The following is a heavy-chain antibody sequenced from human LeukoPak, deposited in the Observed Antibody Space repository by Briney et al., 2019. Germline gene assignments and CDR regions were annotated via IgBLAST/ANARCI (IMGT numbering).Heavy chain of an antibody. CDR1: GFTFNTYA. V-gene: IGHV3-23*01. Sequence: GGSLRLSCAASGFTFNTYAMSWVRQAPGKSLEWVSAISGSGGSTYHADSAKGRFTISRDNSKNTLFLLMNKLRAENTAVYYCAREFVVYNDYLWGTYHNDAFDIWGQGTMVTVSS. CDR2: ISGSGGST. D-gene: IGHD3-16*01. J-gene: IGHJ3*02. CDR3: AREFVVYNDYLWGTYHNDAFDI.